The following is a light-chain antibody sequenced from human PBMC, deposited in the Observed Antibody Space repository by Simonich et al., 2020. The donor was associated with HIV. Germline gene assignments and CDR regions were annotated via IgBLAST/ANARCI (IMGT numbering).Light chain of an antibody. V-gene: IGLV2-23*01. CDR1: ASDVGSYNL. CDR2: EGS. J-gene: IGLJ7*01. Sequence: QSALTQPASVSGSPGQSITISCTGTASDVGSYNLVSWYQQHPGKAPELMIYEGSERPSGVSNRFSVSKSGNTASLTIAGLQAEDEADYYCCSYAGSSTAVFGGGTQLTVL. CDR3: CSYAGSSTAV.